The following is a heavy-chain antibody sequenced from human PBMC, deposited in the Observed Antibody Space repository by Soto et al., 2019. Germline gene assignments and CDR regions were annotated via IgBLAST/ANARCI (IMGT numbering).Heavy chain of an antibody. CDR3: ARRYGSGSYSGYYYYGMDV. V-gene: IGHV1-69*01. CDR2: IIPIFGTA. CDR1: GGTFSSYA. Sequence: QVQLVQSGAEVKKPGSSVKVSCKASGGTFSSYAISWVRQAPGQGLEWMGGIIPIFGTANYAQKFQGRVTITADESTITAYMELSSLRSEDTAVYYCARRYGSGSYSGYYYYGMDVWGQGTTVTVSS. J-gene: IGHJ6*02. D-gene: IGHD3-10*01.